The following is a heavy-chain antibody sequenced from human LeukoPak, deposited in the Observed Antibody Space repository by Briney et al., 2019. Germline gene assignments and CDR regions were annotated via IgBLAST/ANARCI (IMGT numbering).Heavy chain of an antibody. CDR1: GFTFSSYA. CDR2: ISYDGSNK. CDR3: ARDSDIVVVPAANHYYYYMDV. V-gene: IGHV3-30-3*01. D-gene: IGHD2-2*01. Sequence: GGSLRLSCAASGFTFSSYAMHWVRQAPGKGLEWVAVISYDGSNKYYADSVKGRFTISRDNSKNTLYLQMNSLRAEDTAVYYCARDSDIVVVPAANHYYYYMDVWGKGTTVTVSS. J-gene: IGHJ6*03.